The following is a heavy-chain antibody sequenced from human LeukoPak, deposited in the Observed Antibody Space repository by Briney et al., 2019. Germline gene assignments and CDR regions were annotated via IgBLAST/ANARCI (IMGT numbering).Heavy chain of an antibody. V-gene: IGHV4-61*01. CDR3: AKGDGYNFVY. CDR1: GDSVSSGSYY. Sequence: SETLSLTCTASGDSVSSGSYYWSWIRQPPGKGLEWIGYIYYSGSTNYYPSLKSRVTISLDRSKNQFSLKLSTVTAADTAVYYCAKGDGYNFVYWGQGTLVTVSS. D-gene: IGHD5-24*01. CDR2: IYYSGST. J-gene: IGHJ4*02.